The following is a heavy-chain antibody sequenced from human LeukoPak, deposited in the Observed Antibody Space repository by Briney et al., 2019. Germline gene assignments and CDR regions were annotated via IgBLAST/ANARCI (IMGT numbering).Heavy chain of an antibody. CDR1: GGSISSQF. V-gene: IGHV4-59*11. CDR3: ARFSSGSNWFDA. CDR2: MSYSGNT. Sequence: SETLSLTCTVSGGSISSQFWSWVRQPPGKGLEYIGYMSYSGNTNYNPSLKSRVIISLDTSKNQFSLKLSSLTAADTAVYYCARFSSGSNWFDAWGQGTLVTVSS. J-gene: IGHJ5*02.